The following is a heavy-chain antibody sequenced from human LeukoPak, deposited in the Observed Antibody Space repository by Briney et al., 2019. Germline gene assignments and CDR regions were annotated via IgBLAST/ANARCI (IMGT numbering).Heavy chain of an antibody. D-gene: IGHD6-19*01. CDR3: ARFKVRVRDSSGWFDH. CDR2: ISAYNGNT. CDR1: GYTFTSYG. V-gene: IGHV1-18*01. J-gene: IGHJ5*02. Sequence: GASVKVSCKASGYTFTSYGISWVRQAPGQGLEWMGWISAYNGNTNYAQKLQGRVTMTTDTSTSTAYMELRSLRSDDTAVYYFARFKVRVRDSSGWFDHWGQGTLVTVSS.